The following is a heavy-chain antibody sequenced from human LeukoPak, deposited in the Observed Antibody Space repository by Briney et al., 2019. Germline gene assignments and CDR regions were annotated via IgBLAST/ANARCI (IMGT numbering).Heavy chain of an antibody. D-gene: IGHD1-26*01. CDR2: IIPIFGTA. V-gene: IGHV1-69*05. Sequence: SVKVSCKASGGTFSSDAISWVRQAPGQGLEWMGRIIPIFGTANYAQKFQGRVTITTDESTSTAYMELSSLRSEDTAVYYCARAPGELGFDYWGQGTLVTVSS. CDR1: GGTFSSDA. CDR3: ARAPGELGFDY. J-gene: IGHJ4*02.